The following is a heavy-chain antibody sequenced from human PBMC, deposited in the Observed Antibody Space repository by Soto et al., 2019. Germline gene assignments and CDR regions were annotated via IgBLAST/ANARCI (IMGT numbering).Heavy chain of an antibody. Sequence: QVQLVQSGAEVKKPGSSVKVSCKASGGTFSTYTITWVRQAPGQGLEWMGRIIPIIGIINYAQKFQGRVTTTADKFTGTAYMELTRLRSDETAVYYCAGDPDSHYNDSHASSYPWGQGTLVTVSS. J-gene: IGHJ5*02. V-gene: IGHV1-69*08. CDR2: IIPIIGII. D-gene: IGHD3-22*01. CDR1: GGTFSTYT. CDR3: AGDPDSHYNDSHASSYP.